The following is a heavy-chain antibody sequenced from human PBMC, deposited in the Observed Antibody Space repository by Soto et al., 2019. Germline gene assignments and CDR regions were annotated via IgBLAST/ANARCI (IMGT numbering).Heavy chain of an antibody. J-gene: IGHJ4*02. CDR3: ARAVPSGTRLDY. Sequence: GGSLRLSCAASGFTFGDYWMHWVRQPPGKGPEWVSRMTGDGRTTQYADSVKGRFAASRDNAKSTLYLQMNSLRAEDTAVYYCARAVPSGTRLDYWGEGTLVTVSS. CDR1: GFTFGDYW. V-gene: IGHV3-74*03. CDR2: MTGDGRTT. D-gene: IGHD6-6*01.